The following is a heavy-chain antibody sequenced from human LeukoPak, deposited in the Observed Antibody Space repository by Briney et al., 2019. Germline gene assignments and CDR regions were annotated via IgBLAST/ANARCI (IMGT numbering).Heavy chain of an antibody. D-gene: IGHD6-19*01. Sequence: ASVRVSCKASGYTFTRYVINWVRQATGHARGGMGWMKPYSGNTGYAQKFQGRITVTRYTSISTAYMELSSLRSEDTAVYYWARGRIPVAGTGYHWRRDTLLSVSS. CDR1: GYTFTRYV. J-gene: IGHJ1*01. V-gene: IGHV1-8*01. CDR2: MKPYSGNT. CDR3: ARGRIPVAGTGYH.